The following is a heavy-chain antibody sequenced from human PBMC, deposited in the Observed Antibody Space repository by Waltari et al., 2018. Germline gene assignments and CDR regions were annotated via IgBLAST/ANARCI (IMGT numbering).Heavy chain of an antibody. CDR1: GGTFSSYA. V-gene: IGHV1-69*01. J-gene: IGHJ6*02. CDR2: IIPSLGTA. CDR3: AREPDIVATMGGYYYYGMDV. D-gene: IGHD5-12*01. Sequence: QVQLVQSGAEVKKPGSSVKVSCKASGGTFSSYAISWVRQAPGQGLEWMGGIIPSLGTANYAQKVQGRVTITADESTSTAYMELSSLRSEDTAVYYCAREPDIVATMGGYYYYGMDVWGQGTTVTVSS.